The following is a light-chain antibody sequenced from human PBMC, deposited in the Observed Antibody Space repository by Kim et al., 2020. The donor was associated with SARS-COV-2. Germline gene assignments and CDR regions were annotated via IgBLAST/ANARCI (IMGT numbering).Light chain of an antibody. CDR2: DAS. CDR3: QQHGSWLT. Sequence: WLSAGERATRSWRGRKSSSNYLAWYQKKPGEATRLLNDDASNGATGIPGRCSGRRSGTEFTLTSSSLEPEDFAIYYCQQHGSWLTFGGGTKVDIK. CDR1: KSSSNY. J-gene: IGKJ4*01. V-gene: IGKV3-11*01.